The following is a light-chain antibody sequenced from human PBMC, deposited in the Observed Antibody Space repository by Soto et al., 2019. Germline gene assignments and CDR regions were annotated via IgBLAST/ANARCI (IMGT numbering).Light chain of an antibody. CDR3: CSYADSYSSYF. CDR1: SSDVGNYKF. V-gene: IGLV2-23*02. Sequence: QSVLTQPASVSGSPGQSITISCTGSSSDVGNYKFVSWYQQYPGKAPKVMLYEVSKRPSGVSYRFSGSQSGNTASLTISGLQAEDEADYYCCSYADSYSSYFFGTGTKVTVL. CDR2: EVS. J-gene: IGLJ1*01.